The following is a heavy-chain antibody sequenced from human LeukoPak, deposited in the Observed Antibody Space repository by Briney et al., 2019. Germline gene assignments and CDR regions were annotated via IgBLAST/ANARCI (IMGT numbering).Heavy chain of an antibody. V-gene: IGHV3-23*01. CDR1: GFTFNNYC. CDR2: IGGSGTLT. D-gene: IGHD3-16*02. J-gene: IGHJ3*02. CDR3: AKGSYDYVWGSYRKTAFDI. Sequence: PGGSLRLSCAASGFTFNNYCMSWVRQAPGKGLEWVSAIGGSGTLTYYADSVKGRFTISRDNSKNTLFLQMNSLRAEDTAVYYCAKGSYDYVWGSYRKTAFDIWGQGTMITVSS.